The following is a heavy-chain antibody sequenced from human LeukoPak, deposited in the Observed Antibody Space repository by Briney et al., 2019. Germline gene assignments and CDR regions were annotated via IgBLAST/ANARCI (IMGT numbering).Heavy chain of an antibody. V-gene: IGHV4-39*07. CDR2: IYYSGST. D-gene: IGHD1-26*01. J-gene: IGHJ5*02. Sequence: SETLSLTCTVSGGSISSSSYYWGWIRQPPGKGLGWIGSIYYSGSTYYNPSLKSRVTMSVDTSKNQFSLKLSSVTAADTAVYYCARDPTTWWFDRWGLGTLVSVSS. CDR3: ARDPTTWWFDR. CDR1: GGSISSSSYY.